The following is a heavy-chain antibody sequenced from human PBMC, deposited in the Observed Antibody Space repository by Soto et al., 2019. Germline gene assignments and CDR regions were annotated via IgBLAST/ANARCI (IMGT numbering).Heavy chain of an antibody. J-gene: IGHJ6*02. CDR2: VFHTGNN. V-gene: IGHV4-34*12. CDR3: ARAPRELLAEGPLFLYYYYGLDV. D-gene: IGHD1-7*01. CDR1: GGSFSDAF. Sequence: QVHLQQWGAGLLKPSGTLSLTCAVSGGSFSDAFWSWVRQSPGRGLEWIGEVFHTGNNNYNPSLKGRVTLSVDTAKNQFSLRLTSVTAADSAVYYCARAPRELLAEGPLFLYYYYGLDVWGQGTTVTVSS.